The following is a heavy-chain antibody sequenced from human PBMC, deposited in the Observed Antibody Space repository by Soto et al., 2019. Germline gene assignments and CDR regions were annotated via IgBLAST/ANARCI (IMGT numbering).Heavy chain of an antibody. CDR3: AKDRLRGGFLTTATTNGMDV. J-gene: IGHJ6*02. V-gene: IGHV3-30*18. CDR1: GFTFSGYG. D-gene: IGHD1-26*01. CDR2: ISHDGSNK. Sequence: QVQVVESGGGVVQPGRSLRLSCAASGFTFSGYGMHWVHQAPGKGLEWVALISHDGSNKYYADSVKGRFTISRDNSKNTLYLQMNSLRGEDTAVYYCAKDRLRGGFLTTATTNGMDVWGQGTTVTVPS.